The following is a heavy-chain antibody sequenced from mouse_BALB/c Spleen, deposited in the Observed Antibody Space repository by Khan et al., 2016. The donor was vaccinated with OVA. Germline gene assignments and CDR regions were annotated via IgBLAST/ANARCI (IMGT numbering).Heavy chain of an antibody. J-gene: IGHJ2*01. D-gene: IGHD1-1*01. V-gene: IGHV9-3*02. CDR1: GYTFTNYG. CDR3: AKEITSLFDY. Sequence: QIQLVQSGPELKKPGETVKISCKASGYTFTNYGMNWVKQAPGKGLRWMGWINTNTGETTYAEEFMGRFAFSLETSASTAYLQINNLKNEDTATYFCAKEITSLFDYWGQGTTLTVSS. CDR2: INTNTGET.